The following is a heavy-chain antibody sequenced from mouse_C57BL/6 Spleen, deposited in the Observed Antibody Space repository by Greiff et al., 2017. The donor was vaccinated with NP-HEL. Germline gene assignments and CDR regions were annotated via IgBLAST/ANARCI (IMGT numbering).Heavy chain of an antibody. CDR1: GYTFTSYW. Sequence: QVQLQQPGAELVKPGASVKLSCKASGYTFTSYWMQWVKQRPGQGLEWIGEIDPSDSYTNYNQKFKGKATLTVDTSSSTAYMQLSSLTSEDSAVYYCLTGTGYFDYWGQGTTLTVSS. D-gene: IGHD4-1*01. CDR2: IDPSDSYT. V-gene: IGHV1-50*01. J-gene: IGHJ2*01. CDR3: LTGTGYFDY.